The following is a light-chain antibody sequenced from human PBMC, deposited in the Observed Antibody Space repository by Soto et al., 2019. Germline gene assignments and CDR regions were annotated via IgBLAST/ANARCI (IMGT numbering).Light chain of an antibody. CDR2: EGS. CDR1: SSGVGSYNL. J-gene: IGLJ2*01. CDR3: CSYAGSTTFVV. Sequence: QSALTQPASVSGSPGQSITVSCTGTSSGVGSYNLVSWYQQHPGKAPKLMIYEGSKRPSGVSNRFSASKSGNTASLTISGLQAEDEADYYCCSYAGSTTFVVFGGGTQLTVL. V-gene: IGLV2-23*03.